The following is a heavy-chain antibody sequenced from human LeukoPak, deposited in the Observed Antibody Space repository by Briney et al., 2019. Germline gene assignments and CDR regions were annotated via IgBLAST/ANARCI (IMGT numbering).Heavy chain of an antibody. Sequence: PGGSLRLSCAASGFTFSSYAMHWVRQAPGKGLEWVAVISYDGSNKYYADSVKGRFTISRDNSKNTLYLQMNSLRAEDTAVYYCAREGYSSGWFSGREVGAFDYWGQGTLVTVSS. CDR1: GFTFSSYA. J-gene: IGHJ4*02. D-gene: IGHD6-19*01. V-gene: IGHV3-30*04. CDR2: ISYDGSNK. CDR3: AREGYSSGWFSGREVGAFDY.